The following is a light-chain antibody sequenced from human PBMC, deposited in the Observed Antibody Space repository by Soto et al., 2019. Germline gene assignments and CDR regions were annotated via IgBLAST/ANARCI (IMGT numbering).Light chain of an antibody. J-gene: IGLJ1*01. Sequence: QSVLTQPASVSGSPGQSIAISCTGTSSDVGSYNSVSWYQQHPGKAPKLMIYEGSKRPSGVSDRFSGPKSGNTASLTISGLQAEDEADYYCCSYAGNPYVFGTGTKATVL. CDR2: EGS. CDR1: SSDVGSYNS. CDR3: CSYAGNPYV. V-gene: IGLV2-23*01.